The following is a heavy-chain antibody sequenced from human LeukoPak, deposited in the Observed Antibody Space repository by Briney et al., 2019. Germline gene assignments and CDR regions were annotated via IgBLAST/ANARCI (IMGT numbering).Heavy chain of an antibody. Sequence: GGSLRLSCAASGFTFRSYSMDWVRQAPGKGLEWVSAIDPSSTYIYYADSVKGRFTISRDNAENSLYLQMNSLRVEDTAVYYCARAPTVLVGYCSSSSCQADYWGQGTLVTVSS. CDR1: GFTFRSYS. CDR2: IDPSSTYI. J-gene: IGHJ4*02. V-gene: IGHV3-21*01. CDR3: ARAPTVLVGYCSSSSCQADY. D-gene: IGHD2-2*01.